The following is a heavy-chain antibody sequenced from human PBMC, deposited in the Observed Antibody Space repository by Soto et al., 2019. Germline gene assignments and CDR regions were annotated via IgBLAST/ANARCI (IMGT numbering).Heavy chain of an antibody. CDR2: ISSSSSTI. CDR3: ASRGYYDSSGYKYFQH. J-gene: IGHJ1*01. CDR1: VFTFSSYS. V-gene: IGHV3-48*02. D-gene: IGHD3-22*01. Sequence: GGSLRLSCAASVFTFSSYSMNLVRQAPGKGLEWVSYISSSSSTIYYADSVKGRFTISRDNAKNSLYLQMNSLRDEDTAVYYCASRGYYDSSGYKYFQHWGQGTMVTVSS.